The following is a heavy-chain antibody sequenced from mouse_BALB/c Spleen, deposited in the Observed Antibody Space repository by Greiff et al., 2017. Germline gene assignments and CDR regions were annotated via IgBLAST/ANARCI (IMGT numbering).Heavy chain of an antibody. CDR2: IAPGSGST. V-gene: IGHV1S41*01. CDR1: GYTFTSYW. CDR3: ARLDSSGYWFAY. D-gene: IGHD3-2*01. Sequence: DLVKPGASVKLSCKASGYTFTSYWINWIKQRPGQGLEWIGRIAPGSGSTYYNEMFKGKATLTVDTSSSTAYIQLSSLSSEDSAVYYCARLDSSGYWFAYWGQGTLVTVSA. J-gene: IGHJ3*01.